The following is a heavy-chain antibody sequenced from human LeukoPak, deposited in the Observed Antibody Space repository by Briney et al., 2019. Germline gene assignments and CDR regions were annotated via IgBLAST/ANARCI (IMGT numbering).Heavy chain of an antibody. CDR3: ARDQYSYAHAAH. J-gene: IGHJ4*02. D-gene: IGHD5-18*01. Sequence: GGSLRLSCAASGFTFSSYGMHWVRQAPGKGLEWVAAIWYDGSIQYYADSVKGRFTISRDNSKNTLHLQMNSLRAEDTAVYYCARDQYSYAHAAHWGQGTLVTVSS. V-gene: IGHV3-33*01. CDR2: IWYDGSIQ. CDR1: GFTFSSYG.